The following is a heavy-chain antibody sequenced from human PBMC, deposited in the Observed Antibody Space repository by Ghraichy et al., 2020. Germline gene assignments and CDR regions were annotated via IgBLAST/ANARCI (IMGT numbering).Heavy chain of an antibody. V-gene: IGHV3-30*04. CDR3: ARGIGWEIDY. CDR1: GFTFSSHP. J-gene: IGHJ4*02. D-gene: IGHD6-19*01. Sequence: GGSLRLSCAASGFTFSSHPMHWVRQTPDKGLEWVAVISYDGRNKVYTDSAKGRITISRDNSKNRLDLQMNSLRAEDTAVYYCARGIGWEIDYWGQGTLVTVSS. CDR2: ISYDGRNK.